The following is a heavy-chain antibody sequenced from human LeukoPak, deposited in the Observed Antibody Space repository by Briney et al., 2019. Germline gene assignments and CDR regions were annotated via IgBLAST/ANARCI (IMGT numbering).Heavy chain of an antibody. CDR3: ARVMGLVPTAIVYNWFDA. Sequence: PSETLPLTCTVSGGSFSSRGYYWSWIRQYPGKGLEWIGYIYFSGSTYYNPSLKSRLTISVDTSKNQFSLKLSSVTAADTAVYYCARVMGLVPTAIVYNWFDAWGQGTLVTVSS. J-gene: IGHJ5*02. CDR2: IYFSGST. V-gene: IGHV4-31*03. D-gene: IGHD2-2*01. CDR1: GGSFSSRGYY.